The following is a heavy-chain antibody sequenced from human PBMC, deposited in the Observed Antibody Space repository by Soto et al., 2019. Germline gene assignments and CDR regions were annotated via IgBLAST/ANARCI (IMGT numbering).Heavy chain of an antibody. J-gene: IGHJ6*02. Sequence: QVQLQESGPGLVKPSQTLSLTCTVSGGSISSGGYYWSWIRQHPGKGLEWIGYIYYSGSTHYNPSNNSRVTISVEASKNQFSLKLSSVTAADTAVYYCARDGYCSSTSCYDHYGMDVWGQGTTVTVSS. CDR2: IYYSGST. D-gene: IGHD2-2*01. V-gene: IGHV4-31*03. CDR1: GGSISSGGYY. CDR3: ARDGYCSSTSCYDHYGMDV.